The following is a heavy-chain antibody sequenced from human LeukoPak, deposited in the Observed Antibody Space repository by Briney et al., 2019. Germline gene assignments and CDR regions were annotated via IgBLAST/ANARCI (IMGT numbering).Heavy chain of an antibody. CDR3: AKVRSDYYDILTGNYNPLFDY. J-gene: IGHJ4*02. D-gene: IGHD3-9*01. CDR2: IRGSGGST. Sequence: GGSLRLSCAASGFTFSSYAMSWVRQAPGKGLECVSAIRGSGGSTYYADSVKGRFTISRDNSRNTLFLQMNSLRAEDTAVYYCAKVRSDYYDILTGNYNPLFDYWGQGTLVTVSS. CDR1: GFTFSSYA. V-gene: IGHV3-23*01.